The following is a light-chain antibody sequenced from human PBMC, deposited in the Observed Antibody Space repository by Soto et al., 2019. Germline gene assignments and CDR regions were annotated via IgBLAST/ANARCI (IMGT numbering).Light chain of an antibody. J-gene: IGLJ1*01. Sequence: QSALTQPHSASGSPGQSVTISCTGTSSEVGGYNYVSWYQQHPAKAPKLMIYEVSKRPTGVTDRFSGSKSVNTAFLTVSGLQAEDESDYYCSSYAGSNNLGVFGTGTKVTVL. CDR2: EVS. V-gene: IGLV2-8*01. CDR3: SSYAGSNNLGV. CDR1: SSEVGGYNY.